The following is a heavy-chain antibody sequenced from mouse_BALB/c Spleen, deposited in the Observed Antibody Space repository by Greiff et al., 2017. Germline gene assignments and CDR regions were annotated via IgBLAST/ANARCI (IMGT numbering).Heavy chain of an antibody. CDR2: ISDGGSYT. J-gene: IGHJ3*01. CDR3: AREGGGLPSWFAY. V-gene: IGHV5-4*02. CDR1: GFTFSDYY. Sequence: EVNVVESGGGLVKPGGSLKLSCAASGFTFSDYYMYWVRQTPEKRLEWVATISDGGSYTYYPDSVKGRFTISRDNAKNNLYLQMSSLKSEDTAMYYGAREGGGLPSWFAYWGQGTLVTVSA. D-gene: IGHD3-3*01.